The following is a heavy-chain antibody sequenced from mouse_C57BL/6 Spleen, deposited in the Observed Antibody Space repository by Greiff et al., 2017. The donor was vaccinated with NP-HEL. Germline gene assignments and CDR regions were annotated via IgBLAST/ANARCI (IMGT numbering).Heavy chain of an antibody. Sequence: EVKLQQSGPELVKPGASVKISCKASGYTFTDYYMNWVKQSHGKSLEWIGDINPNNGGTSYNQKFKGKATLTVDKSSSTAYMELRSLTSEDSAVYYCARRSGFIRYAMDYWGQGTSVTVSS. CDR1: GYTFTDYY. J-gene: IGHJ4*01. CDR2: INPNNGGT. V-gene: IGHV1-26*01. D-gene: IGHD1-2*01. CDR3: ARRSGFIRYAMDY.